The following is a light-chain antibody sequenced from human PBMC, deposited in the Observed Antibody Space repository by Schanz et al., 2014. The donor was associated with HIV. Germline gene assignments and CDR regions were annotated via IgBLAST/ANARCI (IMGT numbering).Light chain of an antibody. CDR1: TSDIGNHDF. J-gene: IGLJ3*02. CDR3: SSYGGGDTLL. Sequence: QSALTQPPSASGSPGQLVTISCTGTTSDIGNHDFVSWYQQHPGKAPKLMIYDVTKRPSGVPARFSGSKSGNTASLTVSGLQADDEADYYCSSYGGGDTLLFGGGTKLTVL. V-gene: IGLV2-8*01. CDR2: DVT.